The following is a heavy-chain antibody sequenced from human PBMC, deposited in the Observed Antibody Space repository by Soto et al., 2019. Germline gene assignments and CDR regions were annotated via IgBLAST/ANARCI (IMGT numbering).Heavy chain of an antibody. V-gene: IGHV4-59*08. J-gene: IGHJ6*03. D-gene: IGHD2-2*01. Sequence: PSETLSLTCTVSGGSISSYYWSWIRQPPGKGLEWIGYIYYSGSTNYSPSLKSRVTISVDTSKNQFSLKLSSVTAADTAVYYCARLVVVPAADYYYYYMDVWGKGTTVTVSS. CDR1: GGSISSYY. CDR3: ARLVVVPAADYYYYYMDV. CDR2: IYYSGST.